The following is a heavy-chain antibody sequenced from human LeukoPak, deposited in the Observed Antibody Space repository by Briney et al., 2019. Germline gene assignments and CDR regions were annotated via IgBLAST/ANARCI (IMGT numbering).Heavy chain of an antibody. D-gene: IGHD3-22*01. J-gene: IGHJ4*02. CDR3: ARDRDSSGYYYV. Sequence: PGGSLRLSCAASGFTVSSNYMSWVRQAPGKGLEWVSVIYSGGSTYYAGSVKGRFTISRDNSKNTLYLQMNSLRAEDTAVYYCARDRDSSGYYYVWGQGTLVTVSS. V-gene: IGHV3-53*01. CDR1: GFTVSSNY. CDR2: IYSGGST.